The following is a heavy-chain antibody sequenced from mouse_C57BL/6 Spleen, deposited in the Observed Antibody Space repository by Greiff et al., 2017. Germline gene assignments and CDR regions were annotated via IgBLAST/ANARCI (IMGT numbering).Heavy chain of an antibody. CDR3: ARGEYYGSSSLWYFVV. V-gene: IGHV1-26*01. CDR1: GYTFTDYY. Sequence: EVQLQQSGPELVKPGASVKISCKASGYTFTDYYMNWVKQSHGKSLEWIGDINPNNGGTSYNQKFKGKATLTVGKSSSTAYMELRSLTSEYSAVYYCARGEYYGSSSLWYFVVWGTGTTVTVSS. D-gene: IGHD1-1*01. J-gene: IGHJ1*03. CDR2: INPNNGGT.